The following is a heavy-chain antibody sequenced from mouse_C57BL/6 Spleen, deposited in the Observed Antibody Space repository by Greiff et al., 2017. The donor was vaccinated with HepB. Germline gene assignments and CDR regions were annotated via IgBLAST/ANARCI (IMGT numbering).Heavy chain of an antibody. V-gene: IGHV1-54*01. D-gene: IGHD2-1*01. CDR3: ARSGDYYGKGSYWYFDV. J-gene: IGHJ1*03. CDR2: INPGSGGT. CDR1: GYAFTNYL. Sequence: VQLQQSGAELVRPGTSVKVSCKASGYAFTNYLIEWVKQRPGQGLEWIGVINPGSGGTNYNEKFKGKATLTADKSSSTAYMQLSSLTSEDSAVYFCARSGDYYGKGSYWYFDVWGTGTTVTVSS.